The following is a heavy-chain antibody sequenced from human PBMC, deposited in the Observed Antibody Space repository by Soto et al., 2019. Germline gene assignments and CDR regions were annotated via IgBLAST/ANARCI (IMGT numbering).Heavy chain of an antibody. CDR3: ARLRGSITMVRGVSFDY. J-gene: IGHJ4*02. CDR1: GYSFTTYW. V-gene: IGHV5-51*01. CDR2: IYPGDSDT. Sequence: GESLKICCKGPGYSFTTYWIGWVRQMPGKGLEWMGIIYPGDSDTRYSPSFLGQVTISADKSISTAYLQWSSLKASDTAMYYCARLRGSITMVRGVSFDYWGQGSLVTVSP. D-gene: IGHD3-10*01.